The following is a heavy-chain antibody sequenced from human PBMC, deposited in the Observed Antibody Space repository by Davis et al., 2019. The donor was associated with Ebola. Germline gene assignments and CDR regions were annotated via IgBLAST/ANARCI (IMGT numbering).Heavy chain of an antibody. V-gene: IGHV1-3*01. Sequence: FQGRVTITRDTSASTAYMELSSLRSEDTAVYYCARARDMATIGDYAMDVWGQGTTVTVSS. J-gene: IGHJ6*02. D-gene: IGHD5-24*01. CDR3: ARARDMATIGDYAMDV.